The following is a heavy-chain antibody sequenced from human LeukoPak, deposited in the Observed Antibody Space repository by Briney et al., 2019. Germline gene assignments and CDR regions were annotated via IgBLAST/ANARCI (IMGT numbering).Heavy chain of an antibody. CDR3: ARAGFCSAGSCFYTPEYFHH. D-gene: IGHD2-15*01. J-gene: IGHJ1*01. CDR2: IIPIFGTA. CDR1: GGTFSSYA. Sequence: SVKVSCKASGGTFSSYAISWVRQAPGQGLEWMGGIIPIFGTANYAQKFQGRVTITADESTSTAYMELSSLRSEDTAVYYCARAGFCSAGSCFYTPEYFHHWGQGTLVTVSS. V-gene: IGHV1-69*13.